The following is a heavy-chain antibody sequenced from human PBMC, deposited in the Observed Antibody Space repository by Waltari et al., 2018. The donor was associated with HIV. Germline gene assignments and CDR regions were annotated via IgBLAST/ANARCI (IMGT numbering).Heavy chain of an antibody. CDR3: ATTATRLEGPFQH. CDR1: GGSISSSSYY. V-gene: IGHV4-39*01. CDR2: IYYSGRT. Sequence: QLQLQESGPGLVKPSETLSLTCAVSGGSISSSSYYWGWIRQPPGKGLEWIGSIYYSGRTYDNRALKSRVTISVDTSKNQFSLKLYSVTAADTAVYYCATTATRLEGPFQHWGQGTLVTVSS. J-gene: IGHJ1*01.